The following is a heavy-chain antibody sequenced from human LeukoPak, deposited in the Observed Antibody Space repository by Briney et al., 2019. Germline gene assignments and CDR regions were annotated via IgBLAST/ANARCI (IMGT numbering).Heavy chain of an antibody. CDR1: GGSVNNNNW. CDR3: VSNGYNSAGFYFDY. Sequence: PSETLSLTCAVSGGSVNNNNWWSWVRQPPGKGLEWIGEISPSGGTKYNPSLKSRVTISVDKSKNQLSLKLSSVTAADTAVYYCVSNGYNSAGFYFDYWGQGTLVTVSS. V-gene: IGHV4-4*02. J-gene: IGHJ4*02. D-gene: IGHD3-3*01. CDR2: ISPSGGT.